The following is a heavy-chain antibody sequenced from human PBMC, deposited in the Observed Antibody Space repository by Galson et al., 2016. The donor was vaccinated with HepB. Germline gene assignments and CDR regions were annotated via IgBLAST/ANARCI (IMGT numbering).Heavy chain of an antibody. CDR3: ATGRPGGGSGTYMYFDY. D-gene: IGHD3-10*01. V-gene: IGHV1-69*13. J-gene: IGHJ4*02. CDR2: IIPIFGTA. CDR1: GGTFSSYA. Sequence: SVKVSCKASGGTFSSYAISWVRQAPGQGLEWMGGIIPIFGTANYAQKFQGRVTITADESTSTAYMELSSLRSEDAAVFFCATGRPGGGSGTYMYFDYWGQGTLVTVSS.